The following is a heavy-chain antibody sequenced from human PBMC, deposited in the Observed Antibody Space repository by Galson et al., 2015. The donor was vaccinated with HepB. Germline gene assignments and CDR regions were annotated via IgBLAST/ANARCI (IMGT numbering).Heavy chain of an antibody. CDR1: GFSVSTNY. D-gene: IGHD6-13*01. CDR3: AKGPGYSSSWYWGYYYYGMDV. Sequence: LRLSCAVSGFSVSTNYMSWVRQAPGKGLEWVSVIYSDAYYADSVKGRFTISRDNSKNTMYLQMNSLRAEDTAVYYCAKGPGYSSSWYWGYYYYGMDVWGQGTTVTVSS. V-gene: IGHV3-53*05. CDR2: IYSDA. J-gene: IGHJ6*02.